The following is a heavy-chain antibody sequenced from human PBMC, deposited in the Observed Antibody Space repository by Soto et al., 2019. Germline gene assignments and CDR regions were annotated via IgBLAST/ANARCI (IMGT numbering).Heavy chain of an antibody. J-gene: IGHJ5*02. CDR3: ARASSDSGSYNWFAP. Sequence: SETLSLTCAVYGGSFSGYFWSWSRRPPGKGLEWLGEINHSGSTNYNPSLKSRVTISVDTSKNQFSLKLSSVPAADTAVYYCARASSDSGSYNWFAPWGPGTLVTVSS. V-gene: IGHV4-34*01. CDR1: GGSFSGYF. D-gene: IGHD3-10*01. CDR2: INHSGST.